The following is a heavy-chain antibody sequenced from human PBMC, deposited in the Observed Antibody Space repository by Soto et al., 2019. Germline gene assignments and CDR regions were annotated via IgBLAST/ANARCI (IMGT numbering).Heavy chain of an antibody. Sequence: QVQLQESGPGLVKPSQTLSLTCTVSGGSISSGGYYWSWIRQHPGKGLEWIGYIYYSGSTYYNPSLKSRVTISVDTSKNQFSLKLSSVTAAETAVYYCARDRGYCSGGSCYGYYYGMDVWGQGTTVTVSS. V-gene: IGHV4-31*03. D-gene: IGHD2-15*01. CDR2: IYYSGST. CDR1: GGSISSGGYY. J-gene: IGHJ6*02. CDR3: ARDRGYCSGGSCYGYYYGMDV.